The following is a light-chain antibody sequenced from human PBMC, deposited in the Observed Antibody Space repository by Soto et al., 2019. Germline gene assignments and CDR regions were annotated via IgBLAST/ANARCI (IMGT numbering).Light chain of an antibody. CDR1: SSNIGAGYD. J-gene: IGLJ2*01. CDR2: GNS. V-gene: IGLV1-40*01. Sequence: SVVTQPPSVSGAPGQRVTISCTGSSSNIGAGYDVHWYQQLPGTAPNLLIYGNSNRPSGVPDRFSGSKSGPSASLAITGPQAEDEADDYCQSYDSSLSVVFGGGTKLTVL. CDR3: QSYDSSLSVV.